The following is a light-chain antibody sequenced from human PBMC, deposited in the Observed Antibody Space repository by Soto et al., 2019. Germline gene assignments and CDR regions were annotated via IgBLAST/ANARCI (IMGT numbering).Light chain of an antibody. CDR1: SGHSSYA. CDR3: QTWDTAARVV. V-gene: IGLV4-69*01. J-gene: IGLJ2*01. Sequence: QPVLTQSPSASASLGASVKLTCTLSSGHSSYAIAWHQQQPEKGPRYLMKLSSDGSHSKGDGIPDRFSGSSSGAERYLTISRLQSEDEADYYCQTWDTAARVVFGGGTKLTVL. CDR2: LSSDGSH.